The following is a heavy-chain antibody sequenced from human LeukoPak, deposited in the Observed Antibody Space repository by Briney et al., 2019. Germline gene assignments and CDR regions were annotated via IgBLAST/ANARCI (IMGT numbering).Heavy chain of an antibody. J-gene: IGHJ4*02. V-gene: IGHV3-21*01. D-gene: IGHD6-6*01. CDR3: AGDRGIAARLSDY. CDR1: GFTFSSYS. CDR2: ISSSSSYI. Sequence: GGSLRLSCAASGFTFSSYSMNWVRQAPGKGLEWVSSISSSSSYIYYADSVKGRFTISRDNAKNSLYLQMNSLRAEDTAVYYCAGDRGIAARLSDYWGQGTLVTVSS.